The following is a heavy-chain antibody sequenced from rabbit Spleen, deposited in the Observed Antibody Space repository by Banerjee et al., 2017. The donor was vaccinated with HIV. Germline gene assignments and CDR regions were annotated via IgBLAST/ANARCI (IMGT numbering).Heavy chain of an antibody. Sequence: EESGGGLVKPGGTLTLTCKASGVSFSVSSYMCWVRQAPGKGLEWIAYIYPGFGIKNYADSMKGRFTVSSDNAQNTVFLQMTSLTAADTATYFCARILVFSGSSYPYNLWGPGTLVTVS. D-gene: IGHD8-1*01. J-gene: IGHJ4*01. V-gene: IGHV1S43*01. CDR1: GVSFSVSSY. CDR2: IYPGFGIK. CDR3: ARILVFSGSSYPYNL.